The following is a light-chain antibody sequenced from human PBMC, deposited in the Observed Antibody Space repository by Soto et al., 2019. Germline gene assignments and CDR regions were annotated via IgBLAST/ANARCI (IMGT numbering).Light chain of an antibody. CDR2: DVS. V-gene: IGLV2-11*01. J-gene: IGLJ1*01. Sequence: QSALTQPRSVSGSPGQSVTISCTGTSSDVGGYNYVSWYQQHPGKAPKLMIYDVSKRPPGVPDRFSGFKSGNTASLTIFGLQAEDEADYSCCSHAGTYIYVFGTGTKVTVL. CDR1: SSDVGGYNY. CDR3: CSHAGTYIYV.